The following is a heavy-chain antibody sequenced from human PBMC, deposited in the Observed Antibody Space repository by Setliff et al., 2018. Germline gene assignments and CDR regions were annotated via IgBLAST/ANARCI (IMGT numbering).Heavy chain of an antibody. CDR3: ASGTPHKWLVHDYYYYGMDV. CDR1: GGTFSSYA. V-gene: IGHV1-69*05. CDR2: IIPIFGTA. J-gene: IGHJ6*02. Sequence: SVKVSCKASGGTFSSYAISWVRQAPGQGLEWMGGIIPIFGTANYAQKFQGRVTITTDESTSTAYMELSSLRSEDTAVYYCASGTPHKWLVHDYYYYGMDVWGQGTTVTVS. D-gene: IGHD6-19*01.